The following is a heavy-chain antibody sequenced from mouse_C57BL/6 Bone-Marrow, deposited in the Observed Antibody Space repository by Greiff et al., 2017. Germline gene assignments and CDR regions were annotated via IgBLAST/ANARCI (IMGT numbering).Heavy chain of an antibody. Sequence: VQLQQSGAELARPGASVKLSCKASGYTFTSYGISWVKQRTGQGLEWIGEIYPRSGNTYYNEKFKGKATLTADKSSSTAYMELRSLTSEDSAVYFCARLLYYFDSWGQGTTLTVSS. V-gene: IGHV1-81*01. CDR1: GYTFTSYG. J-gene: IGHJ2*01. CDR3: ARLLYYFDS. CDR2: IYPRSGNT.